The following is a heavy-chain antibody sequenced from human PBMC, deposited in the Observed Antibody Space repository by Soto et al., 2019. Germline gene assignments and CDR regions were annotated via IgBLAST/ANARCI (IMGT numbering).Heavy chain of an antibody. V-gene: IGHV1-69*12. Sequence: QVQLVQSGAEVKKPGSSVKVSCKASGGTFSTSAISWVRQAPGQGLEWVGGIMPVFATPDYAQKFQGRVTITADESTTTVYLELTSLSTDDTAVYYCARDKDRQQLGGNYYYILDVWGQGTAITVSS. CDR3: ARDKDRQQLGGNYYYILDV. J-gene: IGHJ6*02. D-gene: IGHD3-3*02. CDR2: IMPVFATP. CDR1: GGTFSTSA.